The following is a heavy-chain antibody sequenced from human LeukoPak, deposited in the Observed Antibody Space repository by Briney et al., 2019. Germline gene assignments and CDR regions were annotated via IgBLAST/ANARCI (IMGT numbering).Heavy chain of an antibody. CDR3: AHGSMYQLDY. CDR2: IIGAAVGT. J-gene: IGHJ4*02. CDR1: GLSFSSHG. Sequence: PGGSLRLSCAASGLSFSSHGMSWVRQAPGKGLEWVSGIIGAAVGTYYADSVKVRFTISRDNAKNTLHLQMNSLRAEDTAVYYCAHGSMYQLDYWGQGTLVTVSS. V-gene: IGHV3-23*01. D-gene: IGHD2-2*01.